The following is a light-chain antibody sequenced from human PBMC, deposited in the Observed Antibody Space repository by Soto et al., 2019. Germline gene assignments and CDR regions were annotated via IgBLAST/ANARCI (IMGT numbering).Light chain of an antibody. V-gene: IGLV2-8*01. J-gene: IGLJ3*02. CDR3: SSYAGSNNFEV. CDR2: EVS. Sequence: QSALTQPPSASGSPGQSVTISCTGTSSDIGGYNYVSWYQQHPGKAPKLMIYEVSKRPSGVPDRFSGSKSGNTASLTVSGHQAEDEADSYCSSYAGSNNFEVFGGGTQLTVL. CDR1: SSDIGGYNY.